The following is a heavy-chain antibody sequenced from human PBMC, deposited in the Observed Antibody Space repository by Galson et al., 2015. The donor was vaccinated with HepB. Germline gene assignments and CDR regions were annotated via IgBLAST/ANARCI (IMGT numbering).Heavy chain of an antibody. D-gene: IGHD6-13*01. V-gene: IGHV3-7*03. CDR2: IKQDGCEK. J-gene: IGHJ4*02. CDR1: GFTFNNYW. CDR3: ARGSGAAAGTGGGY. Sequence: SLRLSCAASGFTFNNYWMSWVRQAPGKGLEWVANIKQDGCEKYYADSVKGRFTISRDNTKNSLFLQMNNLRVEDTAVYYCARGSGAAAGTGGGYWGQGTLVTVSS.